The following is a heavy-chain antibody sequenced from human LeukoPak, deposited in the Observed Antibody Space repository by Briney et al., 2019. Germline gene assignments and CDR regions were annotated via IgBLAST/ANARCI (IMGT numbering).Heavy chain of an antibody. J-gene: IGHJ4*02. CDR3: ARKYGDYVDYFDY. CDR2: IYTSGST. D-gene: IGHD4-17*01. V-gene: IGHV4-61*02. CDR1: GGSISSGGYY. Sequence: SETLSLTCTVSGGSISSGGYYWSWIRQPAGKGLEWIGRIYTSGSTNYNPSLKSRVTMSVDTSKNQFSLKLSSVTAADTAVYYCARKYGDYVDYFDYWGQGTLVTVSS.